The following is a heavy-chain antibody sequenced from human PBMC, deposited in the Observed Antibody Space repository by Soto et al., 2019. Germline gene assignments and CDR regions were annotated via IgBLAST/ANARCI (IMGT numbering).Heavy chain of an antibody. J-gene: IGHJ5*02. Sequence: QVTLKESGPVLVKPTETLTLRCTVSGLSITDSEMGVSWIRQPPGKALEWLAHIDSSGEKSYRTFLKSRITISKHTSKSHIVLIMTNMDPADTATYYCARRHLAVAVSPWFDPWGQGILVTVSS. CDR3: ARRHLAVAVSPWFDP. D-gene: IGHD3-16*01. CDR2: IDSSGEK. V-gene: IGHV2-26*01. CDR1: GLSITDSEMG.